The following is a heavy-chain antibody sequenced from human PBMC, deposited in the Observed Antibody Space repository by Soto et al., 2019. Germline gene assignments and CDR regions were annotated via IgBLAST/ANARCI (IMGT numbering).Heavy chain of an antibody. CDR3: TRDLNWEAH. Sequence: GGSLRLSCAASGFTVSTYHMSWVRQAPGKGLEWVARIDSDGSFTTYADFVKGRFTISRGNAKNTLYLQMNSLTAEDTAVYYCTRDLNWEAHWGQGTLVTVSS. V-gene: IGHV3-74*01. CDR1: GFTVSTYH. J-gene: IGHJ4*02. D-gene: IGHD1-1*01. CDR2: IDSDGSFT.